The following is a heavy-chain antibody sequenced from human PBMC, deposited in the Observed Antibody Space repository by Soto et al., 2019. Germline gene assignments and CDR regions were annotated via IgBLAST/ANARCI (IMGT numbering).Heavy chain of an antibody. CDR3: ARAHIVGAHPYYYGMDV. D-gene: IGHD1-26*01. CDR2: IYYSGST. Sequence: QVQLQESGPGLVKPSETLSLTCTVSGGSISSYYWSWIRQPPGKGLEWIGYIYYSGSTNYNPSLKSRVTISVDTSKNQFSLKLSSVTAADTAVYYCARAHIVGAHPYYYGMDVWGQGTTVTVSS. V-gene: IGHV4-59*01. CDR1: GGSISSYY. J-gene: IGHJ6*02.